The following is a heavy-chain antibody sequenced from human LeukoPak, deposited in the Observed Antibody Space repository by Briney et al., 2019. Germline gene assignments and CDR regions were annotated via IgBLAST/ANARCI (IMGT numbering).Heavy chain of an antibody. D-gene: IGHD6-13*01. J-gene: IGHJ5*02. Sequence: GGSLRLSCAASGFTFSSYWMSWVRQAPGKGLEWVANIKQDGSEKYYVDSVKGRFTISRDNAKNSLYLQMNSLRAEDTAVYYCARDDRVAAAGTFNWFDPWGQGTLVTVPS. CDR3: ARDDRVAAAGTFNWFDP. CDR2: IKQDGSEK. CDR1: GFTFSSYW. V-gene: IGHV3-7*01.